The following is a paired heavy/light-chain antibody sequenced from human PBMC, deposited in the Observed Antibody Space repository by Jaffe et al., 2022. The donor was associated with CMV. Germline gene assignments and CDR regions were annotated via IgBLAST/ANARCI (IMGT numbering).Light chain of an antibody. V-gene: IGKV3-20*01. CDR1: QSVSSSY. CDR2: GAS. J-gene: IGKJ4*01. CDR3: QQYGSSLPALT. Sequence: EIVLTQSPGTLSLSPGERATLSCRASQSVSSSYLAWYQQKPGQAPRLLIYGASSRATGIPDRFSGSGSGTDFTLTISRLEPEDFAVYYCQQYGSSLPALTFGGGTKVEIK.
Heavy chain of an antibody. CDR1: GGSISSYY. CDR3: ARGSDRGVIGANYYYYYMDV. D-gene: IGHD3-10*01. J-gene: IGHJ6*03. V-gene: IGHV4-59*01. Sequence: QVQLQESGPGLVKPSETLSLTCTVSGGSISSYYWSWIRQPPGKGLEWIGYIYYSGSTNYNPSLKSRVTISVDTSKNQFSLKLSSVTAADTAVYYCARGSDRGVIGANYYYYYMDVWGKGTTVTVSS. CDR2: IYYSGST.